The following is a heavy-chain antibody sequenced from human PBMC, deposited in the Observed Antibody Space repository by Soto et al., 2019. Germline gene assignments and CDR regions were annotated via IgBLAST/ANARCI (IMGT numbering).Heavy chain of an antibody. V-gene: IGHV1-69*01. CDR3: AKSAPMDAGDKYYYDF. CDR1: GGTFSTFG. Sequence: QVQLVQSGTEVKKTGSSVKVSCKASGGTFSTFGISWVRQAPEQGLEWMGGIIPFFGTARYSQKFEDRITITADESTNTVYMDLRSLTSEDTAIYYCAKSAPMDAGDKYYYDFWGQGALVTVSS. J-gene: IGHJ4*02. CDR2: IIPFFGTA. D-gene: IGHD4-17*01.